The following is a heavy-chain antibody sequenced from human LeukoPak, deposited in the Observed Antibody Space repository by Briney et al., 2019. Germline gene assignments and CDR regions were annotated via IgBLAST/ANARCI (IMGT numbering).Heavy chain of an antibody. Sequence: GGSLRLSCAASGFTFSSYWMHWVRQAPGKGLVWVPDLKSDGSSTRYADSVRGLFTISRDNAKNTLYLQMNSLRVEDTAVYYCARGNWEPADYWGQGTLVTVSS. J-gene: IGHJ4*02. CDR1: GFTFSSYW. D-gene: IGHD1-26*01. CDR2: LKSDGSST. CDR3: ARGNWEPADY. V-gene: IGHV3-74*01.